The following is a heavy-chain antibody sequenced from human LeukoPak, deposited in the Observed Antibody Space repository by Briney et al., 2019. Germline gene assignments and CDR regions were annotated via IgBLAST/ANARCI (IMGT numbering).Heavy chain of an antibody. V-gene: IGHV4-59*01. D-gene: IGHD2-21*01. J-gene: IGHJ4*02. CDR1: GGSISSYY. CDR2: IYYSGST. Sequence: SETLSLTCTVSGGSISSYYWSWIRQPPGKGLEWFGYIYYSGSTNYNPSLESRVTISVDTSKNQFSLKLSSVTAADTAVYYCARTPPEEPVVLFDYWGQGTLVTVSS. CDR3: ARTPPEEPVVLFDY.